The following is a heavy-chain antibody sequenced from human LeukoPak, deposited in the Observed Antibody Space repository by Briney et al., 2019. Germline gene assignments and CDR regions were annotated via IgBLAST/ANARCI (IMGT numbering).Heavy chain of an antibody. V-gene: IGHV3-30*18. CDR1: GFTFSSYG. Sequence: GGSLRLSCAASGFTFSSYGMHWVRQAPGKGLEWVAVISYDGSNKYYADSVKGRFTISRDNSKNTLCLQMNSLRAEDTAVYYCAKDQARYYYGSGSPLVDYWGQGTLVTVSS. D-gene: IGHD3-10*01. CDR3: AKDQARYYYGSGSPLVDY. J-gene: IGHJ4*02. CDR2: ISYDGSNK.